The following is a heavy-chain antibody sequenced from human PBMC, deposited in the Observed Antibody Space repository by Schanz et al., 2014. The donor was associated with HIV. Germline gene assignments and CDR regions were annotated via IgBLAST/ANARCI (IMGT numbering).Heavy chain of an antibody. V-gene: IGHV3-53*01. CDR3: ALSRPSGYGGSWYFDL. CDR1: GFAVSSNY. CDR2: SGSGGST. J-gene: IGHJ2*01. Sequence: EVPLVESGGGLIQPGGSLRLSCAASGFAVSSNYMSWVRQAPGAGLEWVSAISGSGGSTYYAESVKGRFTISRDNSKNTLYLQMNSLRAEDTAVYYCALSRPSGYGGSWYFDLWGRGTLVAVSS. D-gene: IGHD2-15*01.